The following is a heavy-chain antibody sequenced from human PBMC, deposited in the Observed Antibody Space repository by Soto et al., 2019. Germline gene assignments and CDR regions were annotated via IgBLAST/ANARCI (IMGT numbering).Heavy chain of an antibody. CDR2: ISAGGRSI. Sequence: EVQLVGSGGGLVKPGESLRVSCAASGFSFTSYTMNWVRQTPGKGLEWVASISAGGRSIYYADSLKGRSTLSRDNAKSSLYLQMNSLRADDTAIHLCARSTPGNPFDIWGQGTMDTVSA. J-gene: IGHJ3*02. CDR3: ARSTPGNPFDI. D-gene: IGHD3-10*01. V-gene: IGHV3-21*06. CDR1: GFSFTSYT.